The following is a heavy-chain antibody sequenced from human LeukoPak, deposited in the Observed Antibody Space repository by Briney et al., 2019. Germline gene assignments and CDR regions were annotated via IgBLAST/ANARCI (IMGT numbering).Heavy chain of an antibody. D-gene: IGHD3-3*01. V-gene: IGHV3-53*05. Sequence: PGGSLRLSCAASGFTVSSNYMSWVRQAPGKGLEWVSVIYSGGSTYYADSVKGRFTISRDNAKNAVYLHMNSLRPEDAAVYYCAKALFAGRHRQGDFDYWGQGILVTVSS. CDR1: GFTVSSNY. CDR3: AKALFAGRHRQGDFDY. J-gene: IGHJ4*02. CDR2: IYSGGST.